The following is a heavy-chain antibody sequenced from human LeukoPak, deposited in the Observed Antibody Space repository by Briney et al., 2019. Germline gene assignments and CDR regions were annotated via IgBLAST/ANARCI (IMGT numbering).Heavy chain of an antibody. CDR3: AKARRAWSGSDFDY. Sequence: PGGSLRLSCAASGFTFSSYAMSWVRQAPGKGLEWVSAISGSGGSPYYADSVKGRFTISRDNSKNTLYLQMNSLRAEDTAVYYCAKARRAWSGSDFDYWGQGTLVAVSS. D-gene: IGHD3-3*01. J-gene: IGHJ4*02. CDR2: ISGSGGSP. CDR1: GFTFSSYA. V-gene: IGHV3-23*01.